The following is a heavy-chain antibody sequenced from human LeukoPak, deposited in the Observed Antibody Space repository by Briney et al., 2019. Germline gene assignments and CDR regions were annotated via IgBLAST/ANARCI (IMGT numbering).Heavy chain of an antibody. CDR1: GYIFTSYA. CDR3: ASLYYYDSSGYSTSRAFDI. CDR2: INAGNGNT. V-gene: IGHV1-3*01. Sequence: ASVKVSCKASGYIFTSYAMHWVRQAPGQRLEWMGWINAGNGNTKYSQKFQGRVTITRDTSASTAYMELSSLRSEDTAVYYCASLYYYDSSGYSTSRAFDIWGQGTMVTVSS. J-gene: IGHJ3*02. D-gene: IGHD3-22*01.